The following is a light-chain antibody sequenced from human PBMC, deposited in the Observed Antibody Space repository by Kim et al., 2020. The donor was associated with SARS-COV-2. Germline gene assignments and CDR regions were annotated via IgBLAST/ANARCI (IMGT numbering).Light chain of an antibody. Sequence: ELVMTQSPATLSVSPGERATLSCRASQSVSSNLAWYQQKPGQAPRLLIYGASTRATGIPARFSGSGSGTEFTLTISSLQSEDFALYYCQQYNNWPPMYTFGQGTKLEI. J-gene: IGKJ2*01. CDR3: QQYNNWPPMYT. CDR1: QSVSSN. CDR2: GAS. V-gene: IGKV3-15*01.